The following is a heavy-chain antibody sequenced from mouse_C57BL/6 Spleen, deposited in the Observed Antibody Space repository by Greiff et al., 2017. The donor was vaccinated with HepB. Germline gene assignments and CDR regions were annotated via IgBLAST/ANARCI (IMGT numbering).Heavy chain of an antibody. Sequence: QVQLKQSGPELVKPGASVKISCKASGYAFSSSWMNWVKQRPGKGLEWIGRIYPGDGDTNYNGKFKGKATLTADKSSSTAYMQLSSLTSEDSAVYFCASSPHSSGYGYWGQGTTLTVSS. CDR2: IYPGDGDT. J-gene: IGHJ2*01. CDR1: GYAFSSSW. D-gene: IGHD3-2*02. V-gene: IGHV1-82*01. CDR3: ASSPHSSGYGY.